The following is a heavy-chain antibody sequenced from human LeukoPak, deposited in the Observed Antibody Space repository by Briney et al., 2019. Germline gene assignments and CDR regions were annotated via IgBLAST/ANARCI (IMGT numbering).Heavy chain of an antibody. Sequence: ASVKVSCKASGYTFTSYDINWVRQATGQGLEWMGWMNPNSGNTGYAQKFQGRVTMTRNTSISTAYMELSSLRSEDPAVYYCARVPRRGDRFDPWGQGTLVTVSS. CDR3: ARVPRRGDRFDP. D-gene: IGHD3-10*01. V-gene: IGHV1-8*02. CDR1: GYTFTSYD. CDR2: MNPNSGNT. J-gene: IGHJ5*02.